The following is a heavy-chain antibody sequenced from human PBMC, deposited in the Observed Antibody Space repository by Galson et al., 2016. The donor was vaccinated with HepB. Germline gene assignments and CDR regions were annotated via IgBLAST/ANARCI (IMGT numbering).Heavy chain of an antibody. CDR3: ARGEATVVRGATAAD. D-gene: IGHD3-10*01. CDR2: ISRSTPTI. Sequence: SLRLSCAASGFIFSSYSMNWVRQAPGKGLEWVSYISRSTPTIYYADSVKGRFTVSRDNAKNSLYLQMNNLRDEDTAVYYCARGEATVVRGATAADWGQGTLVTVSS. CDR1: GFIFSSYS. J-gene: IGHJ4*02. V-gene: IGHV3-48*02.